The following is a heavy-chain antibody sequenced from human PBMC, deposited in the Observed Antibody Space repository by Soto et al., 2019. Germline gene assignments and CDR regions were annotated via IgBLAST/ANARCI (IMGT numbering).Heavy chain of an antibody. CDR3: ARVVLVGATPDYFDH. D-gene: IGHD1-26*01. CDR2: LYSGGTT. Sequence: EVQLVESGGSFIQPGGSLRLSCAVSGFSVSRNFMSWIRQAPGKGLEWVSILYSGGTTYYTGSVEGRFTMSGDDSKNTVYLQIKRLRVEDTATYFCARVVLVGATPDYFDHWGQGSLVIVSS. V-gene: IGHV3-53*01. CDR1: GFSVSRNF. J-gene: IGHJ4*01.